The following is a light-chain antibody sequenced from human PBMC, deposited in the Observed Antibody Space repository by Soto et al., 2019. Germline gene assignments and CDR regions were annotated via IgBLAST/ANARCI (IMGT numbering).Light chain of an antibody. Sequence: DIQMTQSPSSLSASVGDRVTITCRASQSISSYLNWYQQKPGKAPKLLIYAASSLQSGVPSRFSGSGSGTDLTLTISSLQPEEFATYYCQQSYSTVWTFGHGTKVEIK. V-gene: IGKV1-39*01. CDR2: AAS. CDR3: QQSYSTVWT. J-gene: IGKJ1*01. CDR1: QSISSY.